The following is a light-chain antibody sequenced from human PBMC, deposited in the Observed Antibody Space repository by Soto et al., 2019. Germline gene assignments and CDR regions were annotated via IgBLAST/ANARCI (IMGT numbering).Light chain of an antibody. CDR2: EVS. CDR1: SSGVGGYNY. Sequence: QSVLTQPASVSGSPGQSSTISCTGTSSGVGGYNYVSWYQQHPGKAPKLMIYEVSNRPSGVSNRFSGSKSGNTASLTISGLQAEDEADYYCSSYTSSSTLRVFGTGTKVTVL. CDR3: SSYTSSSTLRV. V-gene: IGLV2-14*01. J-gene: IGLJ1*01.